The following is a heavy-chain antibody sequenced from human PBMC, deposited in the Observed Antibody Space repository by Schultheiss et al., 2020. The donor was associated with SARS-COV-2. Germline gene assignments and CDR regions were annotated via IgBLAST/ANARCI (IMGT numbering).Heavy chain of an antibody. J-gene: IGHJ4*02. CDR3: ARGGIYYDSTESGTFDY. D-gene: IGHD3-22*01. Sequence: SETLSLTCAVSGGSISSSNWWSWVRQPPGKGLEWIGEIYHSGSTNYNPSLKSRVTISVDKSKNQFSLKLSSVTAEDTAVYYCARGGIYYDSTESGTFDYWGQGTLVTVSS. CDR1: GGSISSSNW. V-gene: IGHV4-4*02. CDR2: IYHSGST.